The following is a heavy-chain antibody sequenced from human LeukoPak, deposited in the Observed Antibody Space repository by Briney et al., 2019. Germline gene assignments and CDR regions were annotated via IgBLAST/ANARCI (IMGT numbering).Heavy chain of an antibody. V-gene: IGHV3-43*02. CDR1: GFTFDEYA. J-gene: IGHJ4*02. CDR3: AKGVVWFGDLNYFDY. Sequence: GGSLRLSCAASGFTFDEYAMHWVRQAPGKGREWVSLISGDGGSTYYADSVKGRFTISRDNSKNSLYLQMNSLRTEDTALYDCAKGVVWFGDLNYFDYWGQGTLVTVSS. D-gene: IGHD3-10*01. CDR2: ISGDGGST.